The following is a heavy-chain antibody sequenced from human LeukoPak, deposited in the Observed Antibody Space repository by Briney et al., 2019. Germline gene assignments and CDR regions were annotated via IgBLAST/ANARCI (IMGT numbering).Heavy chain of an antibody. Sequence: GSLRLSCAASGFTFSDYYMSWIRQAPGKGLEWLSYISSDGTTIQYADSVKGRFTISRDNSKNTLYLQMNSLRAEDTAMYYCARTGNIAAAVTFDYWGQGTLVTVSS. CDR3: ARTGNIAAAVTFDY. CDR1: GFTFSDYY. V-gene: IGHV3-11*04. CDR2: ISSDGTTI. J-gene: IGHJ4*02. D-gene: IGHD6-13*01.